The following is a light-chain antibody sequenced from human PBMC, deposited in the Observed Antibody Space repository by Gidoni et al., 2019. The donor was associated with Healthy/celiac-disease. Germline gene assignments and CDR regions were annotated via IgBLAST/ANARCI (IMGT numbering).Light chain of an antibody. J-gene: IGKJ2*01. V-gene: IGKV1-5*01. CDR1: KSISSW. CDR2: DAS. Sequence: DIQMTQSPSTLSASVEDRVTITCRASKSISSWLAWYQQKPGKAPKLLIYDASILESGVPSRFSGSGSGTEFTLTISSLQPDDFATYYCQQYNSYSPGYTFGQGTKLEIK. CDR3: QQYNSYSPGYT.